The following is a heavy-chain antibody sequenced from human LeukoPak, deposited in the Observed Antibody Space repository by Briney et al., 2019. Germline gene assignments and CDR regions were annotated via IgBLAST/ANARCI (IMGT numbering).Heavy chain of an antibody. J-gene: IGHJ5*02. Sequence: PGGSLRLSCAASGFTFSSYAMSWVRQAPGKGLEWVSAISGSGGSTYYADSVKGRFTISRDNSKNTLYLQMNSLRAEDTAVYYCAKGGPTAVVVVGDWFDPWGQGTLVTVSS. CDR2: ISGSGGST. D-gene: IGHD2-15*01. V-gene: IGHV3-23*01. CDR1: GFTFSSYA. CDR3: AKGGPTAVVVVGDWFDP.